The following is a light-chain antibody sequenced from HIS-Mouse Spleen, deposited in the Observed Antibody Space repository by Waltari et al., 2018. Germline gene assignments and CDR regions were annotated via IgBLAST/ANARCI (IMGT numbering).Light chain of an antibody. CDR1: SYY. J-gene: IGLJ1*01. Sequence: SYYASWYQQKPGQAPVLVIYGKNNRPSGIPDRFSGSSSGNTASLTITGAQAEDEADYYCNSRDSSGNHYVFGTGTKVTVL. CDR3: NSRDSSGNHYV. CDR2: GKN. V-gene: IGLV3-19*01.